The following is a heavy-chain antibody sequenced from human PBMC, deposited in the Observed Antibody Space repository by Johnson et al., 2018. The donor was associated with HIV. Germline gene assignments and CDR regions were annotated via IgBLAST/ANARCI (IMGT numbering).Heavy chain of an antibody. D-gene: IGHD2-2*01. CDR3: ARERRSTNTWYVRDAFDI. CDR2: ISWNGAAI. V-gene: IGHV3-20*04. CDR1: GFTFDDHG. Sequence: VQLVESGGGVVRPGGSLRLSCAASGFTFDDHGMSWVRQAPGKGLEWVSGISWNGAAIGYADSVKGRFTISRDNAKNSLYVQMNSLRAEDTALYYCARERRSTNTWYVRDAFDIWGQGTMVTVSS. J-gene: IGHJ3*02.